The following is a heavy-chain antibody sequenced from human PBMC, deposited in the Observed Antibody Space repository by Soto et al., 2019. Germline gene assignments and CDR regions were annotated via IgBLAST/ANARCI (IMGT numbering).Heavy chain of an antibody. Sequence: SETLSLTCTVSGGSISSGGYYWSWIHQHPGKGLEWIGYIYYSGSTYYNPSLKSRVTISVDTSKNQFSLKLSSVTAADTAVYYCARYDNSGSHGFDIWGQGTMVTVSS. CDR3: ARYDNSGSHGFDI. V-gene: IGHV4-31*03. CDR1: GGSISSGGYY. D-gene: IGHD3-22*01. CDR2: IYYSGST. J-gene: IGHJ3*02.